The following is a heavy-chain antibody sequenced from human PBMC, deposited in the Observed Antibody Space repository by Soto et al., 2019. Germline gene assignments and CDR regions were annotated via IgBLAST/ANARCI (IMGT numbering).Heavy chain of an antibody. V-gene: IGHV3-23*01. CDR2: ISGSGGST. CDR3: AKDPDNYYYYGMDV. Sequence: EVQLLESGGGLVQPGGSLRLSCAASGFTFSSYAMSWVRQAPGKGLEWVSAISGSGGSTYYADSVKGRFTISRDNSKNTLYLQMNSPRAEDTAVYYCAKDPDNYYYYGMDVWGQGTTVTVSS. CDR1: GFTFSSYA. J-gene: IGHJ6*02.